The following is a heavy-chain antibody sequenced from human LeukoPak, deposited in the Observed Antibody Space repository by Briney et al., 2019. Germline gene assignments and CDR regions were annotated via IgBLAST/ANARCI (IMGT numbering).Heavy chain of an antibody. J-gene: IGHJ2*01. CDR3: ATSRTIIRGVIKYWYFDL. Sequence: PSETLSLTCTVSGGSISSSSYYWGWIRQPPGKGLEWIGSIYYSGNTYYNASLKSRVTISVDTSKNQFSLKLSSVTAADTAVYYCATSRTIIRGVIKYWYFDLWGRGTLVTVSS. CDR1: GGSISSSSYY. D-gene: IGHD3-10*01. V-gene: IGHV4-39*01. CDR2: IYYSGNT.